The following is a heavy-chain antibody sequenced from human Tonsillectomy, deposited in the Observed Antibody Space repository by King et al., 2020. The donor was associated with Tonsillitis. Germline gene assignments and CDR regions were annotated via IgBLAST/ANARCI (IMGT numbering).Heavy chain of an antibody. CDR1: GITFSRWA. J-gene: IGHJ4*02. V-gene: IGHV3-23*04. Sequence: VQLVESGGGLGQPGGSLRLSCAASGITFSRWAMSWVRQAPGKGLEWVSVISGSGGSTYYADSVKGRFTISRDNFQNTLYLEMNSLRAEDTAVYYCAKHKFPWGLPFSGGFDFWGQGTPVTVSS. CDR3: AKHKFPWGLPFSGGFDF. D-gene: IGHD1-26*01. CDR2: ISGSGGST.